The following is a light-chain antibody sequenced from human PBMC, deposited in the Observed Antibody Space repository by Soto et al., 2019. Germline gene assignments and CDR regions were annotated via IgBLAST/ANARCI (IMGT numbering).Light chain of an antibody. Sequence: QAVVTQSTSASASLGASVKLTCTLSSGHSTYAIAWHQQQPEKGPRYLMKLNSDGSHSKGDGIPDRFSGSSSGAERYLTISSLQSEDEADYYCQTWGTGIRVFGGGTKVTVL. CDR1: SGHSTYA. CDR3: QTWGTGIRV. CDR2: LNSDGSH. V-gene: IGLV4-69*01. J-gene: IGLJ3*02.